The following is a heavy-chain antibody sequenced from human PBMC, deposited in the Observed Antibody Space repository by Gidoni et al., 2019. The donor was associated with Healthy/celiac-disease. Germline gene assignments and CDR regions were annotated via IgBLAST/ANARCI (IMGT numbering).Heavy chain of an antibody. D-gene: IGHD3-10*01. CDR1: GGSISSSSYY. J-gene: IGHJ4*02. CDR2: IYYSGST. CDR3: ARLTSVLLWFGENY. Sequence: QLQLQESGPRLVKPSETLSLTCTVSGGSISSSSYYWGWIRQPPGKGLEWIGSIYYSGSTYYNPSLKSRVTISVDTSKNQFSLKLSSVTAADTAVYYCARLTSVLLWFGENYWGQGTLVTVSS. V-gene: IGHV4-39*01.